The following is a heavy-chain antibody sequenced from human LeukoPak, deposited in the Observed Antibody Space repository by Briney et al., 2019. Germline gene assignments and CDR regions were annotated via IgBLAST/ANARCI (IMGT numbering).Heavy chain of an antibody. Sequence: SETLSLTCTVSGGSISIDNYYWAWIRQPPGKGLEWIGYIYYSGSTNYNPSLKSRVTISVDTSKNQFSLKLSSVTAADTAVYYCARGLVVSAFDIWGQGTMVTVSS. D-gene: IGHD2-2*01. J-gene: IGHJ3*02. CDR2: IYYSGST. CDR1: GGSISIDNYY. CDR3: ARGLVVSAFDI. V-gene: IGHV4-61*01.